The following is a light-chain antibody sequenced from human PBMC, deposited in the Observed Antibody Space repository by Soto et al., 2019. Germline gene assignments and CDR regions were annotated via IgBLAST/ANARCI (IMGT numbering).Light chain of an antibody. CDR1: SSNIGNNY. J-gene: IGLJ1*01. Sequence: QSVLTQPPSVSAAPGQKVTISCSGNSSNIGNNYVSWYQQLPGTAPKLVIYDNNNRPSGVAVRFSGSKSGTSATLGITGLQTGDEADYYCAAWDNTLHACVFGTATKVTVL. V-gene: IGLV1-51*01. CDR3: AAWDNTLHACV. CDR2: DNN.